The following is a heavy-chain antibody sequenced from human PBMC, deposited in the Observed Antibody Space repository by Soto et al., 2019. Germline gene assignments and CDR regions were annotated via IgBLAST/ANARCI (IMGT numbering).Heavy chain of an antibody. D-gene: IGHD2-15*01. J-gene: IGHJ6*03. CDR3: ARGPRYCSGGSCYSWVAPHYYYYMDV. Sequence: QVQLQQWGAGLLKPSETLSLTCAVYGGSFSGYYWSWIRQPPGKGLEWIGEINHSGSTNYNPSLKSRVTISVDTSKNQFSLKRSSVTAADTAVYYCARGPRYCSGGSCYSWVAPHYYYYMDVWGKGTTVTVSS. CDR2: INHSGST. V-gene: IGHV4-34*01. CDR1: GGSFSGYY.